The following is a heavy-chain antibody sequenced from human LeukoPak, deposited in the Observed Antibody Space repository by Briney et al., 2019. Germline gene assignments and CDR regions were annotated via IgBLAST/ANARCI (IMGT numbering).Heavy chain of an antibody. Sequence: PSETLSLTCTVSGGSISSYYWSWIRQPPGKGLEWIGNIYYSGSTNYNPSLKSRVTISVDTSKNQFPLKLSSVTAADTAVYYCVRAPGTGDYYYYYGMDVWGQGTTVTVSS. CDR3: VRAPGTGDYYYYYGMDV. CDR2: IYYSGST. V-gene: IGHV4-59*01. J-gene: IGHJ6*02. D-gene: IGHD7-27*01. CDR1: GGSISSYY.